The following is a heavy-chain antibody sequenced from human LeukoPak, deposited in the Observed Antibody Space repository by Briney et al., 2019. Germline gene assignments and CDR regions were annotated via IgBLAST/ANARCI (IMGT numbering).Heavy chain of an antibody. CDR2: INPSGGST. CDR3: ARDFDYDIAFSKSRIDY. D-gene: IGHD3-9*01. Sequence: ASVKVSCKSSGYTFTNYYMHWVRQAPGQGLKWMGIINPSGGSTSYAQKFQGRITMIRDTSTSTVFMELSSLRSEDTAVYYCARDFDYDIAFSKSRIDYWGQGTLVTVSS. V-gene: IGHV1-46*01. J-gene: IGHJ4*02. CDR1: GYTFTNYY.